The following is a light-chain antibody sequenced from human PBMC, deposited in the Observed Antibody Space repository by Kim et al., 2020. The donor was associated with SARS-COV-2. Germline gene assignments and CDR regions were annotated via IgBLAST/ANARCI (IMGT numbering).Light chain of an antibody. Sequence: GQLFPISCPGTSSDVGGYNSCSWYQQHPGKAPQLLIYDVSERASGVSNRFSGSQSGNTASLTISGLRAEDEADYYCSSHTTSSTYVFGSGTKVTVL. CDR3: SSHTTSSTYV. V-gene: IGLV2-14*03. CDR1: SSDVGGYNS. J-gene: IGLJ1*01. CDR2: DVS.